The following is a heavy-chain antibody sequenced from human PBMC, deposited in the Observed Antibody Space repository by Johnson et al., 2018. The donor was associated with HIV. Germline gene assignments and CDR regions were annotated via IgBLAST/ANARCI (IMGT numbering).Heavy chain of an antibody. Sequence: VQLMESGGGVVQPGGSLRLSCAASGFTFSRYGMHWVRQAPGKGLEWVAFLWYDGSNKYYADSVKGRFTISRDNSKNTLFLQMNSLRTEDTAVYYCAKDLGGAYCGGDCYGAFDIWGQGTMVTVSS. CDR1: GFTFSRYG. D-gene: IGHD2-21*02. CDR3: AKDLGGAYCGGDCYGAFDI. CDR2: LWYDGSNK. V-gene: IGHV3-30*02. J-gene: IGHJ3*02.